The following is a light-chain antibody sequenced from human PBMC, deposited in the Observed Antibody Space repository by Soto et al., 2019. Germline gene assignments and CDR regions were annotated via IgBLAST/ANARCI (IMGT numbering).Light chain of an antibody. CDR2: GAS. V-gene: IGKV3-20*01. CDR1: QSVSSSY. J-gene: IGKJ4*01. Sequence: EIVLTQSPGTLSLPPGERATLSCSASQSVSSSYLAWYQQKPGHAPRLLIYGASSRATGIPDRFSGSGSGTDFTLTISRLEPEDFAVYYCQQYGSSPLTFGGGTKVDI. CDR3: QQYGSSPLT.